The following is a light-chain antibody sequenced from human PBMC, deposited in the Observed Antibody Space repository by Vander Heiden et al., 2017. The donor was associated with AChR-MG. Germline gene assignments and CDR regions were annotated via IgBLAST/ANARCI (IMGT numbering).Light chain of an antibody. V-gene: IGLV1-44*01. CDR2: GNN. CDR3: AAWDDSLNGLL. Sequence: QSVLTQPPSASGTPGQRVTIPCSGSSSNIGSNDVNWYQQLPGMAPKLLIYGNNQRPSGVPDRFSGSESGTSASLAISGLQSEDEADYYCAAWDDSLNGLLFGGGTKLTVL. CDR1: SSNIGSND. J-gene: IGLJ3*02.